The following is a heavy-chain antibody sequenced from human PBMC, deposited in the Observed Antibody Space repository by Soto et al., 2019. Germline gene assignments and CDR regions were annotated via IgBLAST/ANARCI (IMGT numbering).Heavy chain of an antibody. D-gene: IGHD3-10*01. V-gene: IGHV3-15*07. CDR1: GFSFTKAW. J-gene: IGHJ4*02. CDR2: IKSKTDAGTT. Sequence: EVQLVESGGGLAEPGGSLRLSCAASGFSFTKAWMNWVRQAPGKGLEWVGRIKSKTDAGTTYYAAPVNGRFTVSRDDSKSTLYLQMNSLKIEDTAVYYCAADSRGPMAPHFDYWGQGALVTGSS. CDR3: AADSRGPMAPHFDY.